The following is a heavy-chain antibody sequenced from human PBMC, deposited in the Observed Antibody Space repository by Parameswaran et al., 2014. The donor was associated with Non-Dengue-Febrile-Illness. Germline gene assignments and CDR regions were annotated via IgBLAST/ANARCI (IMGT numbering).Heavy chain of an antibody. J-gene: IGHJ5*02. CDR1: GFTFSSYE. Sequence: GGSLRLSCAASGFTFSSYEMNWVRQAPGKGLEWVSYISSSGSTIYYADSVKGRFTISRDNAKNSLYLQMNSLRAEDTAVYYCARGYYGSGSYDSWGWFDPWGQGTLVTVSS. V-gene: IGHV3-48*03. CDR3: ARGYYGSGSYDSWGWFDP. CDR2: ISSSGSTI. D-gene: IGHD3-10*01.